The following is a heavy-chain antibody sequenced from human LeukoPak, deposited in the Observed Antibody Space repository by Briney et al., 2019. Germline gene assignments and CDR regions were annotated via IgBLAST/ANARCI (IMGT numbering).Heavy chain of an antibody. CDR1: GFTFSSHW. V-gene: IGHV3-74*01. J-gene: IGHJ4*02. Sequence: GGSLRLSCAASGFTFSSHWLHWLRQAAGKGLVWVSRINSEGSITTYADSAQGRFTITRDNAKNTLYLQMISLRVEDTAVYYCARDYNWNPPDYWGQGTLVTVAS. CDR2: INSEGSIT. CDR3: ARDYNWNPPDY. D-gene: IGHD1-1*01.